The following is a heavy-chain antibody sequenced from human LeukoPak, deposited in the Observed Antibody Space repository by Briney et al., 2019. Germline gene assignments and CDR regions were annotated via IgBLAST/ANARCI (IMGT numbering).Heavy chain of an antibody. D-gene: IGHD3-3*02. CDR1: GYTFTGYY. CDR3: ASGRTIFYYYMDV. Sequence: ASVKVSCKASGYTFTGYYIHWVRQAPGQGLEWMGWIKPNSGDTNYAQKFQGRVTMTRDTSISTVYMELSRLRFDDTAVYYCASGRTIFYYYMDVWGKGTTVTISS. J-gene: IGHJ6*03. V-gene: IGHV1-2*02. CDR2: IKPNSGDT.